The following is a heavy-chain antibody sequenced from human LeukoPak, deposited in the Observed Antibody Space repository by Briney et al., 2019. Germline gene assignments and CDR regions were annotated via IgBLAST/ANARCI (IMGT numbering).Heavy chain of an antibody. V-gene: IGHV4-59*01. CDR2: VYYSGST. CDR1: GGSISSYY. J-gene: IGHJ6*02. D-gene: IGHD3-10*01. CDR3: AKDSGRAWGLDV. Sequence: SETLSLACTVSGGSISSYYWSWIRQSPGKGLEWIGYVYYSGSTNYNPSLKSRVALSVDTSKNQFSLKLSSVTAADTAVYYCAKDSGRAWGLDVWGQGTTVTVSS.